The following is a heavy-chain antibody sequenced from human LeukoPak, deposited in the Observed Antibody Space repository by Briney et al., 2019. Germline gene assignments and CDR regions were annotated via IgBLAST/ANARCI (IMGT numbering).Heavy chain of an antibody. CDR3: AMLELDY. Sequence: SETLSLTCTVSGGSISSSSYYWGWIRQPPGKGLEWIGSIYCSGSTYYNPSLKSRVTISVDTSKNQFSLKLSSVTAADTAVYYCAMLELDYWGQGTLVTVSS. D-gene: IGHD3-10*01. J-gene: IGHJ4*02. CDR1: GGSISSSSYY. V-gene: IGHV4-39*01. CDR2: IYCSGST.